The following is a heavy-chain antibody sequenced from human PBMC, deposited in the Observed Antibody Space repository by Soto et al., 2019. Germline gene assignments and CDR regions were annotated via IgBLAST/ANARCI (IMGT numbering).Heavy chain of an antibody. CDR1: GYAFTRYG. Sequence: QGQLVQSGAEVKKPGASVKVSCKASGYAFTRYGISWVRQAPGQGLEWMGWISGYNGDTKYAQKFQGRVTMTIDTYTTTTYMELSSLTSDDTALYYCAKNGQPPYYYYGMDVWGQGTTVTVSS. D-gene: IGHD2-8*01. CDR2: ISGYNGDT. J-gene: IGHJ6*02. CDR3: AKNGQPPYYYYGMDV. V-gene: IGHV1-18*01.